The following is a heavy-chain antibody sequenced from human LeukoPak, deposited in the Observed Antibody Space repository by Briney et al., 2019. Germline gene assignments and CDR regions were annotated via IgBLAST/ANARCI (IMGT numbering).Heavy chain of an antibody. D-gene: IGHD2-15*01. CDR3: ARDLIHCTGGSCYLDAFDM. V-gene: IGHV4-4*07. CDR2: IYASGST. CDR1: GGSISSFY. Sequence: SETLSLTCTVSGGSISSFYWSWIRQPAGKGLEWIGRIYASGSTNYNPSLESRLTMSIDTSKSQFSLKLSSVTAADTAVYYCARDLIHCTGGSCYLDAFDMWGQGTMVIVSS. J-gene: IGHJ3*02.